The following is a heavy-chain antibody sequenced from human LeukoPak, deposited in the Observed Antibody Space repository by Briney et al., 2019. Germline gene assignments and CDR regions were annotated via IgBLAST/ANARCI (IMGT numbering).Heavy chain of an antibody. CDR1: GGSISSGSYY. Sequence: PSETLSLTCTVSGGSISSGSYYWSWIRQPAGKGLEWIGRIYTSGSTNYNPSLKSRVTISVDTSKNQFSLKLGSVTAADTAVYYCARVCSSTSCYTKGFVDYWGQGTLVTVSS. CDR3: ARVCSSTSCYTKGFVDY. CDR2: IYTSGST. V-gene: IGHV4-61*02. J-gene: IGHJ4*02. D-gene: IGHD2-2*02.